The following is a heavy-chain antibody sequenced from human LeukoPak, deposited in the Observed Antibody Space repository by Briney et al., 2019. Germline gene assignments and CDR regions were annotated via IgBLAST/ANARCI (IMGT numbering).Heavy chain of an antibody. Sequence: PGRSLRLSCAASGFTFSSYGMHWVRQAPGKGLEWVAVIWYDGSNKYYADSVKGRFTISRDNSKNTLYLQMNSLRAEDTAVYYCARDKHLGYCSGGSCYGHDYWGQGTLVTVSS. J-gene: IGHJ4*02. D-gene: IGHD2-15*01. CDR2: IWYDGSNK. V-gene: IGHV3-33*01. CDR3: ARDKHLGYCSGGSCYGHDY. CDR1: GFTFSSYG.